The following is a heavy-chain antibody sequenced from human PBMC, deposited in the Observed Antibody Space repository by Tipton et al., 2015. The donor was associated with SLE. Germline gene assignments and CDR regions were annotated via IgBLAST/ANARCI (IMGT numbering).Heavy chain of an antibody. CDR1: GFTFSTYA. CDR3: ARDLILQQLVS. D-gene: IGHD6-13*01. V-gene: IGHV3-30*04. J-gene: IGHJ4*02. Sequence: SLRLSCAASGFTFSTYAMHWVRQAPGKGLEWVALISYDGSNKYYADSVKGRFTISRDNSKNTVCLQMNSLRGEDTAVYYCARDLILQQLVSWGQGTLVTVSS. CDR2: ISYDGSNK.